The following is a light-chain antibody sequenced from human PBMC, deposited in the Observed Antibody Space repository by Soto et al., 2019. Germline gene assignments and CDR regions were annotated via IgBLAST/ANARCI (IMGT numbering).Light chain of an antibody. J-gene: IGKJ1*01. V-gene: IGKV4-1*01. CDR2: WAS. Sequence: DFVMTQSPDSLAVSLGERATINCKSSQSVFWSSNNKNYLAWYQQRPGQPPKLLFYWASTRESGVPDRFSGSGSGTDSTLTISSLQAEDVAVYYCQQYYTTPRTFGQGTKVEVK. CDR1: QSVFWSSNNKNY. CDR3: QQYYTTPRT.